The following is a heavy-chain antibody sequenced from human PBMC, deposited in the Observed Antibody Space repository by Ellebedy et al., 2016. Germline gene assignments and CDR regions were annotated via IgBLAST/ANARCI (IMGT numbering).Heavy chain of an antibody. J-gene: IGHJ4*02. D-gene: IGHD4-11*01. CDR1: GFSLSTSGVT. Sequence: SGPTLVKPTQTLTLTCTFSGFSLSTSGVTVGWVRQPPGEALEWLAFIYWNDVKRYSPSLGSRITITKDTSKNQVVLTMASMDPVDTATYYCAHRTTVTSVDYWGRGTLVTVSS. V-gene: IGHV2-5*01. CDR2: IYWNDVK. CDR3: AHRTTVTSVDY.